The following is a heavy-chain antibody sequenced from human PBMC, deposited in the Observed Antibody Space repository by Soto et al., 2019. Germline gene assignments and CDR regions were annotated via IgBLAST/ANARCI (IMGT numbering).Heavy chain of an antibody. Sequence: EVQLVESGGGLVQPGRSPRLSCAASGFTFDDYAMHWVRQAPGKGLEWVSGISWNSGSIGYADSVKGRFTISRDNAKNSLYLQMNSLRAEDTALYYCAKARGNYYGSGRGAFDIWGQGTMVTVSS. J-gene: IGHJ3*02. CDR2: ISWNSGSI. CDR1: GFTFDDYA. V-gene: IGHV3-9*01. CDR3: AKARGNYYGSGRGAFDI. D-gene: IGHD3-10*01.